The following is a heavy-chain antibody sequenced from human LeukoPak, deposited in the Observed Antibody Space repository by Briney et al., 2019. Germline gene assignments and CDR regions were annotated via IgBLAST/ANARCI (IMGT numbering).Heavy chain of an antibody. Sequence: PGGSLRLSCAASGFTFSSYAMSWVRQAPGKGLEWVSAISGGGGSTYYADSVKGRFTISRDNSKNTLYLQMNSLRAEDTAVYYCAKGRDISGYYIFDYWGQGTLVTVSS. D-gene: IGHD3-22*01. CDR1: GFTFSSYA. V-gene: IGHV3-23*01. J-gene: IGHJ4*02. CDR3: AKGRDISGYYIFDY. CDR2: ISGGGGST.